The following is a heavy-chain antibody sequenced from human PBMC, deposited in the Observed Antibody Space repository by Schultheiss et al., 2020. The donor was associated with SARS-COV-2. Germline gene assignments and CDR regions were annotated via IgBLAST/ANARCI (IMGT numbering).Heavy chain of an antibody. D-gene: IGHD5-24*01. V-gene: IGHV4-4*02. CDR1: GGSISSSNW. CDR2: IYHSGST. Sequence: SETLSLTCAVSGGSISSSNWWSWVRQPPGKGLEWIGEIYHSGSTNYNPSLKSRVTISVDKSKNQFSLKLNSVTAADTAVYYCARVKRAGYNLEFSYARYYYYDLDVWGQGTTVTVSS. J-gene: IGHJ6*02. CDR3: ARVKRAGYNLEFSYARYYYYDLDV.